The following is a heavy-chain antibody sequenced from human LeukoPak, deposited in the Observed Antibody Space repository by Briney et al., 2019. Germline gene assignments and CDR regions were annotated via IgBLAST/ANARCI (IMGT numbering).Heavy chain of an antibody. D-gene: IGHD6-13*01. J-gene: IGHJ4*02. Sequence: PGXALRLSCAAXXFTFSSFPMHWVRQAPGKGLEWVAVISYDGGNKYYADSVKGRFTISRDNSKNTLSLQMNSLRAEDTAVYYCASGPYSSSWNYFDYWGQGTLVTVSS. V-gene: IGHV3-30-3*01. CDR2: ISYDGGNK. CDR1: XFTFSSFP. CDR3: ASGPYSSSWNYFDY.